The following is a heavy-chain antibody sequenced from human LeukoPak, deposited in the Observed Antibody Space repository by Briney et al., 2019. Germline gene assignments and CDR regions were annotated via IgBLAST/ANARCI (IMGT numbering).Heavy chain of an antibody. V-gene: IGHV3-7*01. CDR3: ARSGSAAGTSRGRNDY. CDR2: IKQDGSEK. D-gene: IGHD6-25*01. J-gene: IGHJ4*02. Sequence: GGSLRLSCAASGFAFSSYWMTWVRQAPGKGLEWVANIKQDGSEKYYVDSVTGRFTISRDNAKNSLYLQMNSLRADDSAVYYCARSGSAAGTSRGRNDYWGQGTLVTVSP. CDR1: GFAFSSYW.